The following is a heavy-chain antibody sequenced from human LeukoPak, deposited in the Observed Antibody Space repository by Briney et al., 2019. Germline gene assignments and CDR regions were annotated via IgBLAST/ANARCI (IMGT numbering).Heavy chain of an antibody. J-gene: IGHJ2*01. D-gene: IGHD3-3*01. V-gene: IGHV4-30-4*08. Sequence: SETLSLTCTVSGGSISSGDCYWSWIRQPPGKGLEWIGYIYYSGSTYYNPSLKSRVTISVDTSKNQFSLKLSSVTAAATAVYYCAREVVVVTIFGVVTTSYWYFDLWGRGTLVTVSS. CDR1: GGSISSGDCY. CDR2: IYYSGST. CDR3: AREVVVVTIFGVVTTSYWYFDL.